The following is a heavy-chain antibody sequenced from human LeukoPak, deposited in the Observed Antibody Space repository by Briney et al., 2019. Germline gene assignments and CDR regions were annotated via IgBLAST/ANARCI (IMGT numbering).Heavy chain of an antibody. J-gene: IGHJ4*02. D-gene: IGHD3-9*01. CDR2: IYYSGST. CDR1: GGSITGSSYY. V-gene: IGHV4-39*02. Sequence: SETLSLTCTISGGSITGSSYYWGWIRQSPGKGLEWIGNIYYSGSTYYNSSLKSRVAISIDTSKNHFSLRLTSVTASDTAVYFCTRGSYDVLTGRSTLGEYWGQGTLVAVSS. CDR3: TRGSYDVLTGRSTLGEY.